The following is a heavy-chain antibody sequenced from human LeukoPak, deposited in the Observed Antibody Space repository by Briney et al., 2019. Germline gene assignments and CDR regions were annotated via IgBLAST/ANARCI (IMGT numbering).Heavy chain of an antibody. Sequence: ASVKVSCKASGGTFSSYAISWVRQAPGQGLEWMGGIIPIFGTANYAQKFQGRVTNTTDESTSTAYMELSSLRSEDTAVYYCARDNLDSSGYYGSSLDYWGQGTLVTVSS. CDR1: GGTFSSYA. J-gene: IGHJ4*02. D-gene: IGHD3-22*01. V-gene: IGHV1-69*05. CDR2: IIPIFGTA. CDR3: ARDNLDSSGYYGSSLDY.